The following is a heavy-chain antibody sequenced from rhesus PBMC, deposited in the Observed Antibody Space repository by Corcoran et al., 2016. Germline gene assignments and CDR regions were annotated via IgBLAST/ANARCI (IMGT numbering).Heavy chain of an antibody. D-gene: IGHD3-3*01. Sequence: QVQLQESGPGVVKPSETLSLTCAVSGGSISDSYRWSWIRQPPGKGLEWIGYIYGSSTRTNSNPSLKSRVTISKDTSKNQFSLKLSSVTAADTAVYYCARDRGNNFWSGYYTFDYWGQGVLVTVSS. CDR3: ARDRGNNFWSGYYTFDY. CDR2: IYGSSTRT. V-gene: IGHV4S10*01. J-gene: IGHJ4*01. CDR1: GGSISDSYR.